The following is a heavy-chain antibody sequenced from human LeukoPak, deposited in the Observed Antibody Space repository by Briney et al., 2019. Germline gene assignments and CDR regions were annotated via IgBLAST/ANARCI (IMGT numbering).Heavy chain of an antibody. CDR3: ARHIAGRPSGGAYSFYYMDV. CDR2: IKHDGSEK. D-gene: IGHD6-6*01. Sequence: GGSLRLSCVVSGFTFSNYWMSWVRQAPGKGLEWVANIKHDGSEKYYVDSVKGRFTISRDNAKNSLYLQMNSLRAEDTAMYYCARHIAGRPSGGAYSFYYMDVWGKGTTVTVSS. CDR1: GFTFSNYW. J-gene: IGHJ6*03. V-gene: IGHV3-7*01.